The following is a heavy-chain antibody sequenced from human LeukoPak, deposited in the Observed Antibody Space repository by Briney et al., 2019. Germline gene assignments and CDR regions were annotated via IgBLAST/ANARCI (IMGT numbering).Heavy chain of an antibody. J-gene: IGHJ3*02. D-gene: IGHD3-10*01. V-gene: IGHV3-9*01. CDR2: ISWNSGSI. Sequence: PGGSLRLSCAASGFTFDDYAMHWVRHAPGKGLEWVSGISWNSGSIGYADSVKGRFTISRDNAKNSLYLQMNSLRAEDTAVYYCARGWFGELLSFGAFDIWGQGTMVTVSS. CDR3: ARGWFGELLSFGAFDI. CDR1: GFTFDDYA.